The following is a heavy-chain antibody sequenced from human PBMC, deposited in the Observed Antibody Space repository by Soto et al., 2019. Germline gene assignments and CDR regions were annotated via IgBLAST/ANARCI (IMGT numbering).Heavy chain of an antibody. CDR3: ARGLGATGTMSPGWYFDL. J-gene: IGHJ2*01. V-gene: IGHV4-31*03. D-gene: IGHD6-13*01. Sequence: QVQLQESGPGLVKPSQTLSLSCTVSGGSISRGGYFWSWIRQHPGKGLEGIAYIYYSGTTYYNPSLQSRVIMSLDTSKNQFSLKLTSVMTADTAVYFCARGLGATGTMSPGWYFDLWGRGTMVTVSS. CDR1: GGSISRGGYF. CDR2: IYYSGTT.